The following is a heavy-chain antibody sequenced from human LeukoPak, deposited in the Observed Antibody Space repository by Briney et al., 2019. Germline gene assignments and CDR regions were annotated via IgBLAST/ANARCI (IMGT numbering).Heavy chain of an antibody. J-gene: IGHJ4*02. V-gene: IGHV1-18*01. CDR1: VYTCTTYR. D-gene: IGHD5-12*01. CDR3: ARLSYEAEGH. CDR2: YSGFNDDT. Sequence: ASVKVSCKASVYTCTTYRITWVRQAPGQGLEWMGWYSGFNDDTNYAQKFQGRVIMTTDKSTSTAYLELRSLTPDGTAVYYCARLSYEAEGHWGQGTLVIVSS.